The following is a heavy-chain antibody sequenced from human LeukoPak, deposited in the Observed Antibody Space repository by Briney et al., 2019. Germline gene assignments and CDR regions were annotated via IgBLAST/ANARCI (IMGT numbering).Heavy chain of an antibody. J-gene: IGHJ4*02. CDR1: GFTFSSYG. CDR2: ISYDGSNK. V-gene: IGHV3-30*18. CDR3: AKDIIPIRVTMIGY. Sequence: GGSLRLSCAASGFTFSSYGMHWVRQAPGKGLEWVAVISYDGSNKYYADSVKGRFTISRDNSKNTLYLQMNSLRAEDTAVYYCAKDIIPIRVTMIGYRGQGTLVTVSS. D-gene: IGHD3-22*01.